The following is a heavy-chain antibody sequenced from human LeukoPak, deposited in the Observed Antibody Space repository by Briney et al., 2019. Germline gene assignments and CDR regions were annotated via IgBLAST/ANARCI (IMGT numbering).Heavy chain of an antibody. J-gene: IGHJ6*02. CDR2: INSDGCST. D-gene: IGHD3-22*01. Sequence: PGRSLRLSCAASGFTFDDYAMHWVSQAPRKGLEWVSRINSDGCSTSYADSVKGRFTISRDNAKNTLYLQMNSLRAEDTAVYYCTRDGWLSMDVWGQGTTVTVSS. CDR3: TRDGWLSMDV. V-gene: IGHV3-74*01. CDR1: GFTFDDYA.